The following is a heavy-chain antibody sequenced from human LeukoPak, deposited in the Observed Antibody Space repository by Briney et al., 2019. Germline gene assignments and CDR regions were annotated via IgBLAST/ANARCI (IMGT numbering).Heavy chain of an antibody. CDR3: ARGMVLYQDREDWFDP. J-gene: IGHJ5*02. V-gene: IGHV3-30-3*01. Sequence: GGSLRLSCAASGFTFSSYAMHWVRQAPGKGLEWVAVISYDGSNKYYADSVKGRFTISRDNSKNTPYLQMNSLRAEDTAVYYCARGMVLYQDREDWFDPWGQGTLVTVSS. CDR2: ISYDGSNK. D-gene: IGHD2-8*01. CDR1: GFTFSSYA.